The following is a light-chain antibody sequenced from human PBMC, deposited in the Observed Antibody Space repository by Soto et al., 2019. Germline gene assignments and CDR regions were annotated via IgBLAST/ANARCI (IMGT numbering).Light chain of an antibody. CDR1: QSIGTW. J-gene: IGKJ1*01. CDR2: DAS. CDR3: QQYYISWS. V-gene: IGKV1-5*01. Sequence: DIQVTQSPSTLSASVGDRVTITCGASQSIGTWLAWYQQKPGKAPKLLIFDASTLESGVPSRFSGSGSGTEFTLTISSLQPEDFATYSCQQYYISWSFGQGTKVDIK.